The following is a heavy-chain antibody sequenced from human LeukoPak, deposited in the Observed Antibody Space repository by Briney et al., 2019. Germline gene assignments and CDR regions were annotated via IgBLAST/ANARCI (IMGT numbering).Heavy chain of an antibody. CDR3: ARIGYSYGYHDAFDI. Sequence: PSQTLSLTCIVSGGSISSGGYYWSWIRQHPGKGLEWIGYIYYSGSTNYNPSLKSRVTISVDTSKNQFSLKLSSVTAADTAVYYCARIGYSYGYHDAFDIWGQGTMVTVSS. J-gene: IGHJ3*02. CDR1: GGSISSGGYY. CDR2: IYYSGST. V-gene: IGHV4-31*03. D-gene: IGHD5-18*01.